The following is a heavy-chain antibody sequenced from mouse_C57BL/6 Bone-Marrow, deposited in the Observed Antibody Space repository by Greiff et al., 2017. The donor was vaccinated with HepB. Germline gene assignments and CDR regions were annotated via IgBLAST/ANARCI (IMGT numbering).Heavy chain of an antibody. CDR3: ARPGAMDY. CDR1: GFTFSDYG. V-gene: IGHV5-17*01. J-gene: IGHJ4*01. Sequence: VQLKESGGGLVKPGGSLKLSCAASGFTFSDYGMHWVRQAPEKGLEWVAYISSGSSTIYYADTVKGRFTISRDNAKKTLFLQMTSLRSEDTAMYYCARPGAMDYWGQGTSVTVSS. CDR2: ISSGSSTI.